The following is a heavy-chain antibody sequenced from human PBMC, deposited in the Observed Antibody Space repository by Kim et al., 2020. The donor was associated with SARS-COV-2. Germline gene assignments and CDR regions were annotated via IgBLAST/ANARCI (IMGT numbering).Heavy chain of an antibody. CDR2: GTA. CDR3: AREEPNFDY. D-gene: IGHD1-1*01. J-gene: IGHJ4*02. V-gene: IGHV1-69*01. Sequence: GTANYAQKFQGRVTITADESTSTAYMELSSLRSEDTAVYYCAREEPNFDYWGQGTLVTVSS.